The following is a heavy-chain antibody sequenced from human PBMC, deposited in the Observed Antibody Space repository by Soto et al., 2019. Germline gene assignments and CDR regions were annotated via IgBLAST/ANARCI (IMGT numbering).Heavy chain of an antibody. J-gene: IGHJ5*02. CDR2: IYYSGST. Sequence: SETLSLTCTVSGGSISSYYWSWIRQPPGKGLEWIGYIYYSGSTNYNPSLKSRVTISVDTSKNQFSLKLSSVTAADTAVYYCAREGYSGSYQGWFDPWGQGTLVTVSS. D-gene: IGHD1-26*01. CDR1: GGSISSYY. V-gene: IGHV4-59*01. CDR3: AREGYSGSYQGWFDP.